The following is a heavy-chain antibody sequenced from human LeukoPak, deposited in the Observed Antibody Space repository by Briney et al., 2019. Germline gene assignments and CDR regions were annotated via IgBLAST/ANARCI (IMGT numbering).Heavy chain of an antibody. Sequence: GGSLRLSCTASGFTFGDYAMSWVRQAPGKGLEWVGFIRSKAYGGTTEYAASVKGRFTISRDDSKSIAYLQMNSLKTEDTAVYYCWAVRDYYYYMDVWGKGTTVTVSS. CDR1: GFTFGDYA. CDR2: IRSKAYGGTT. CDR3: WAVRDYYYYMDV. V-gene: IGHV3-49*04. D-gene: IGHD4-17*01. J-gene: IGHJ6*03.